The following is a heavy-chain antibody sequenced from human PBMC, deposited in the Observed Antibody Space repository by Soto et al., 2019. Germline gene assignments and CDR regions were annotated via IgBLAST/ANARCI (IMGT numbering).Heavy chain of an antibody. CDR3: ARGRYYYDSSGYDY. CDR1: GGSFSGYY. J-gene: IGHJ4*02. V-gene: IGHV4-34*01. D-gene: IGHD3-22*01. CDR2: INHSGST. Sequence: SETLSLTCAVYGGSFSGYYWSWIRQPPGKGLEWIGEINHSGSTNYNPSLKSRVTISVDTSKNQFSLKLSSVTAADTAVYYCARGRYYYDSSGYDYWGQGTLGTV.